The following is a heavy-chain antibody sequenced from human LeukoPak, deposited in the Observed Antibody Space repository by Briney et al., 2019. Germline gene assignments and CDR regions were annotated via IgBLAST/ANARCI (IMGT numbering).Heavy chain of an antibody. CDR2: ISAYNGNT. Sequence: ASVKVSCKASGYTFTSYAMHWVRQAPGQRLEWMGWISAYNGNTNYAQKLQGRVSMTTDTSTSTAYMELRSLRSDDTAVYYCARGIQIAFFGLISSSGGWFDPWGQGTQVTVSS. CDR1: GYTFTSYA. CDR3: ARGIQIAFFGLISSSGGWFDP. D-gene: IGHD3-3*01. J-gene: IGHJ5*02. V-gene: IGHV1-18*01.